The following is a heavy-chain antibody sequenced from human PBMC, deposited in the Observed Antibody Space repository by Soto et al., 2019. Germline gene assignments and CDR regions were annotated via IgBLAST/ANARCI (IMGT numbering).Heavy chain of an antibody. CDR1: GVSIISHY. CDR2: IHYSGST. J-gene: IGHJ4*02. D-gene: IGHD2-8*01. V-gene: IGHV4-59*11. Sequence: SENLSLTCNVSGVSIISHYWSWIRQPPGKGLEYIGYIHYSGSTDYNPSLKSRLTISVDTSKNQFSLKLSSVTAAVTFLKYRARGRCTLDYWAQGTRAT. CDR3: ARGRCTLDY.